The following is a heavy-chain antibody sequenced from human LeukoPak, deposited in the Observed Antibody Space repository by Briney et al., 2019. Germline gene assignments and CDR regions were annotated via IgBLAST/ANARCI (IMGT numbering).Heavy chain of an antibody. J-gene: IGHJ6*03. D-gene: IGHD2-21*02. V-gene: IGHV3-48*01. CDR1: GFTFSSYS. CDR3: ARDPYLTNIVVVTAVMDV. Sequence: GGSLRLSCAASGFTFSSYSMNWVRQAPGKGLEWVSYISSSSSTIYYADSVKGRFTISRDNAKNSLYLQMNSLRAEDTAVYYWARDPYLTNIVVVTAVMDVWGKGTTVTVSS. CDR2: ISSSSSTI.